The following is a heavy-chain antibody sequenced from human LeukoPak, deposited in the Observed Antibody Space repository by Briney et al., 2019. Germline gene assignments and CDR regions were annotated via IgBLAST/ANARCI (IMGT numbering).Heavy chain of an antibody. V-gene: IGHV4-38-2*02. Sequence: SETLSLTCTVSGYSISSGYYWGWIRQPPGKGLEWIGSIYHSGSTYYNPSLKSRVTISVDTSKNQFSLKLSSVTAADTAVYYCARDTILYYYDSSGYDQTDYWGQGTLVTVSS. CDR2: IYHSGST. CDR1: GYSISSGYY. J-gene: IGHJ4*02. D-gene: IGHD3-22*01. CDR3: ARDTILYYYDSSGYDQTDY.